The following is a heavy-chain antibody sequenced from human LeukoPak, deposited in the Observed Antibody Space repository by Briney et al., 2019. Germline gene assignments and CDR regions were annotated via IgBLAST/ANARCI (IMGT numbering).Heavy chain of an antibody. CDR3: AKTITPFTTNWDNSPGAFDV. V-gene: IGHV3-7*03. CDR2: MNPDGSEK. CDR1: GFTFSSYW. J-gene: IGHJ3*01. D-gene: IGHD1/OR15-1a*01. Sequence: GGSLRLSCAASGFTFSSYWMSWVRQAPGKGLEWVANMNPDGSEKYFLDSVKGRFTISRDNAKSSLYLQMNSLRADDTAVYYCAKTITPFTTNWDNSPGAFDVWGQGTVVTVSS.